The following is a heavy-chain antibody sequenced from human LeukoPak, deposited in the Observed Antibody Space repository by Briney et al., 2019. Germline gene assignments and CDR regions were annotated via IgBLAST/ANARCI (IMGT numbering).Heavy chain of an antibody. V-gene: IGHV4-34*01. CDR1: GGSFSGYY. CDR2: INHSGST. CDR3: ARVRSYNYYDSSGRGYFDY. D-gene: IGHD3-22*01. Sequence: SETLSLTCAVYGGSFSGYYWSWIRQPPGKGLEWIGEINHSGSTNYNPSLKSRVTISVDTSKNQFSLKLSSVTAADTAVYPWARVRSYNYYDSSGRGYFDYWGQGTLVTVSS. J-gene: IGHJ4*02.